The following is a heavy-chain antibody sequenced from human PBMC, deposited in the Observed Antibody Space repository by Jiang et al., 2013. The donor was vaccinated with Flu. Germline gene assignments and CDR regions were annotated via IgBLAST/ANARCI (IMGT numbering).Heavy chain of an antibody. V-gene: IGHV3-23*01. CDR2: ISGTGLST. D-gene: IGHD4-11*01. J-gene: IGHJ4*02. CDR1: GFNFGRYA. CDR3: AKDPPIETTHYYFDY. Sequence: VQLLESGGGLVRPGGSLRLSCAASGFNFGRYAMSWVRQAPGKGLEWVSAISGTGLSTYYADSVKGRFTISRDNSKNTLYLQMSSLRAEDTAVYYCAKDPPIETTHYYFDYWGQGSLVTVSS.